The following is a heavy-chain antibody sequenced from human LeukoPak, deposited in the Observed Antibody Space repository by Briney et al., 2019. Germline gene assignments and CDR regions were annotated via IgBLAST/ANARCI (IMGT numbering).Heavy chain of an antibody. CDR1: GFTFSSYA. V-gene: IGHV3-23*01. D-gene: IGHD6-19*01. CDR3: AKSSGWYVGPSDAFDI. CDR2: ISGSGGST. J-gene: IGHJ3*02. Sequence: PGGSLRLSCAASGFTFSSYAMSWVRQAPGKGLEWVSAISGSGGSTYYADSVKGRFTISRDNSKNTLYLQMNSLRAEDTAVYYCAKSSGWYVGPSDAFDIWGQGTMVTVSS.